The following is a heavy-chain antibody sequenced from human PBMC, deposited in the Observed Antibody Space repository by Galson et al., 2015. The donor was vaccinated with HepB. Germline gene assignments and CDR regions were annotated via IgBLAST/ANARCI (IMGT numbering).Heavy chain of an antibody. Sequence: CAISGDSVSSNRASWNWIRQSPSSGLEWLGKTYFRSKWYIEYAGSMKGRMTINPDTSKNQFSLHLSSVTPEGTAVYYCVRLSGSSWFDYWGPGTLVTVSS. CDR2: TYFRSKWYI. D-gene: IGHD6-13*01. J-gene: IGHJ5*01. CDR3: VRLSGSSWFDY. V-gene: IGHV6-1*01. CDR1: GDSVSSNRAS.